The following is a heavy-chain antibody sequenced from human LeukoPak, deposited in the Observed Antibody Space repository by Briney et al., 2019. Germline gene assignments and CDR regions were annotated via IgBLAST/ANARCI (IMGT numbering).Heavy chain of an antibody. Sequence: GGSLRLSCAASGFTFSSYGMHWVRQAPGKGLEWVAVISYDGSNKYYADSVKGRFTISRDNSKNTLYLQMNSLRAEDTAVYYCAKDLDFGYYYYGMGVWGQGTTVTVSS. CDR2: ISYDGSNK. V-gene: IGHV3-30*18. CDR3: AKDLDFGYYYYGMGV. J-gene: IGHJ6*02. CDR1: GFTFSSYG. D-gene: IGHD3-3*01.